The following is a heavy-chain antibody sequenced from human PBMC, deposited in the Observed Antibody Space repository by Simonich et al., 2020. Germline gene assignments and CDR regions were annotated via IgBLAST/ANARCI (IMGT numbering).Heavy chain of an antibody. CDR2: ISISSSYI. CDR1: VFTFRSYS. D-gene: IGHD6-19*01. J-gene: IGHJ6*02. CDR3: ARWIAVAGTGAYGMDV. Sequence: EVQLVESGGGLVKPGGSLRLSCAASVFTFRSYSMNWVRQAPGKGLEWVSSISISSSYIYYADSVKGRFTSSRDNAKNSLYLQMNSLRAEDTAVYYCARWIAVAGTGAYGMDVWGQGTTVTVSS. V-gene: IGHV3-21*01.